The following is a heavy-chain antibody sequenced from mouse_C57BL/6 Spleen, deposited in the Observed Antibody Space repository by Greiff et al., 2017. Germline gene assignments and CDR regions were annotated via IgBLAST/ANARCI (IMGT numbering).Heavy chain of an antibody. CDR3: ARRKGYDYDECAY. CDR2: FHPYNDDT. J-gene: IGHJ3*01. Sequence: VQLQQSGAELVKPGASVKMSCKASGYTFTTYPIEWMKQNHGKSLEWIGNFHPYNDDTTYNEKFKGKATLTVEKSSSTVYLELSRLTSDDSAVYYCARRKGYDYDECAYWGQGTLVTVSA. V-gene: IGHV1-47*01. D-gene: IGHD2-4*01. CDR1: GYTFTTYP.